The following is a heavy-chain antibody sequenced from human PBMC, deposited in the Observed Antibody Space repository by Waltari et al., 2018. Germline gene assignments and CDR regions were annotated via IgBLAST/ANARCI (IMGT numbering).Heavy chain of an antibody. Sequence: EVKLVLSGGGLVQPGGSLGLSCAACGFTLSSHSMHWVLQAPGMGLEWVSYISSSSSTIYNADSVKGRLTISRDNAKNSLYLQMNSLRAEDTAVYYCARSGQQLALEPMDYWGQGTLVTVSS. D-gene: IGHD6-13*01. CDR3: ARSGQQLALEPMDY. J-gene: IGHJ4*02. CDR1: GFTLSSHS. V-gene: IGHV3-48*01. CDR2: ISSSSSTI.